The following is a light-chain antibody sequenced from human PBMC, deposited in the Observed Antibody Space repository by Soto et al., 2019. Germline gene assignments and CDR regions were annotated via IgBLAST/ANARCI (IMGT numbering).Light chain of an antibody. Sequence: QLVLTQPTSASGTPGQGVTISCSGSSSNIEFNYVYWYQYLPGTAPKLLIYRNDQRPSGVPDRFYGSKSGATASLAISGLRSEDEAEYSCATWDDSLSGVVFGGGTKLTVL. V-gene: IGLV1-47*01. J-gene: IGLJ3*02. CDR3: ATWDDSLSGVV. CDR1: SSNIEFNY. CDR2: RND.